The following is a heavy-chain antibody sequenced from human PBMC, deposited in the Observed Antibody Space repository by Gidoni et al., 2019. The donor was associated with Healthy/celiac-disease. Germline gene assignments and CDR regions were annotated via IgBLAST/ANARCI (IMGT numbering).Heavy chain of an antibody. CDR2: ISSSSSYI. Sequence: EVQLVESGGGLVTPGGSLRLSCAASGFTFSSYSMNWVRQAPGKGLEWVSSISSSSSYIYYADSVKGRFTISRDNAKNSLYLQMNSLRAEDTAVYYCARGMEAAAGTVNWFDPWGQGTRVTVSS. V-gene: IGHV3-21*01. CDR1: GFTFSSYS. J-gene: IGHJ5*02. CDR3: ARGMEAAAGTVNWFDP. D-gene: IGHD6-13*01.